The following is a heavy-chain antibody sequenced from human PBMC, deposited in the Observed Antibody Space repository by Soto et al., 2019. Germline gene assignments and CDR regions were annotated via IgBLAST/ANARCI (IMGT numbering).Heavy chain of an antibody. CDR2: IKSKTDGGTT. CDR3: TTRRSGWDYYYGMDV. D-gene: IGHD6-19*01. J-gene: IGHJ6*02. CDR1: GFTFSNAW. Sequence: PGGSLRLSCAASGFTFSNAWMNWVRQAPGKGLEWVGRIKSKTDGGTTDYAAPVKGRFTISRDDSKNTLYLQMNSLKTEDTAVYYCTTRRSGWDYYYGMDVWGQGTTVTVSS. V-gene: IGHV3-15*07.